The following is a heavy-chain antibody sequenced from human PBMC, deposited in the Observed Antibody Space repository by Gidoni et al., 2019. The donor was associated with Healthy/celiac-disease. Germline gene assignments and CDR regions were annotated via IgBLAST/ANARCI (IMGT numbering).Heavy chain of an antibody. CDR1: GFTFSSYA. J-gene: IGHJ2*01. CDR3: AKWHRTGTELWYFDL. D-gene: IGHD1-1*01. Sequence: EVQLLESGGGLVQPGGSLRLSCAASGFTFSSYAMSWVRQAPGKGLEWVSAIRGSGGSTYYADSVKGRFTISRDNSKYTLYLQMNSLRAEDTAVYYCAKWHRTGTELWYFDLWGRGTLVTVSS. V-gene: IGHV3-23*01. CDR2: IRGSGGST.